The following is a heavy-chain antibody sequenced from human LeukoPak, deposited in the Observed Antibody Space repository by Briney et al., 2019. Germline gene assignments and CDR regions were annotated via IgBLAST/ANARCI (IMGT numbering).Heavy chain of an antibody. J-gene: IGHJ6*02. Sequence: GASVKVSCEASGYTFTSYAMHWVRQAPGQRLEWMGWINAGNGNTKYSQKVQGRVTMTTDTSTSTAYMELRSLRSDDTAVYYCAREETHHVYYGMDVWGQGTMVTVSS. CDR2: INAGNGNT. V-gene: IGHV1-3*01. CDR1: GYTFTSYA. D-gene: IGHD1-14*01. CDR3: AREETHHVYYGMDV.